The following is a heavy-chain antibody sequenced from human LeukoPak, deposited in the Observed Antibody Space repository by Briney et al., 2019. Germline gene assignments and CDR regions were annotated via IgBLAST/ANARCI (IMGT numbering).Heavy chain of an antibody. Sequence: ASVKVSCKASGYTFTGYYMHWVRQAPGQGLEWMGWINPKSGGTNYAQKFQGRVTMTRDTSISTAYMELSRLRSDDTAVYYCARVTDSGSYFEGGAFDYWGQGTLVTVSS. J-gene: IGHJ4*02. CDR1: GYTFTGYY. D-gene: IGHD1-26*01. CDR3: ARVTDSGSYFEGGAFDY. CDR2: INPKSGGT. V-gene: IGHV1-2*02.